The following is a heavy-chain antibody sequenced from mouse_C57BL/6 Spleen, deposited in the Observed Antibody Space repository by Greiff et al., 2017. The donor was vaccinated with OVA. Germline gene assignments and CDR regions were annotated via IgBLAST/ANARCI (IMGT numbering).Heavy chain of an antibody. D-gene: IGHD2-5*01. J-gene: IGHJ3*01. Sequence: VQLQQPGTELVKPGASVKLSCKASGYTFTSYWMHWVKQRPGQGLEWIGNINPSNGGTNYNEKFKSKATLTVDKSSSTAYMQLSSLTSEDSAVYYWARVEAYSNYVGAWVAYGGKGTRVTVSA. CDR3: ARVEAYSNYVGAWVAY. V-gene: IGHV1-53*01. CDR2: INPSNGGT. CDR1: GYTFTSYW.